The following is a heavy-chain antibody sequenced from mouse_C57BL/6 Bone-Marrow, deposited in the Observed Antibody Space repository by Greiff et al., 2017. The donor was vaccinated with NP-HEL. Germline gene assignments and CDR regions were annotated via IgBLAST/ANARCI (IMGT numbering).Heavy chain of an antibody. CDR2: ISSGGSYT. D-gene: IGHD3-2*02. V-gene: IGHV5-6*02. CDR1: GFTFSSYG. J-gene: IGHJ3*01. CDR3: ARHRNSSGYVAWFAY. Sequence: DVMLVESGGDLVKPGGSLKLSCAASGFTFSSYGMSWVRQTPDKRLEWVATISSGGSYTYYPDSVKGRFTISRDNAKNTLYLQMSSLKSEDTAMYYCARHRNSSGYVAWFAYWGQGTLVTVSA.